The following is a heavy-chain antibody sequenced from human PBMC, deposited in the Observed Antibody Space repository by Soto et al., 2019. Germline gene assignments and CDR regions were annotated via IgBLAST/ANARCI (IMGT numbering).Heavy chain of an antibody. CDR2: IPSSGRST. D-gene: IGHD6-19*01. V-gene: IGHV3-23*01. Sequence: GGSLRLSGAASGFTFSSYAMSWVRQAPGKGLEWVSTIPSSGRSTYYADSVKGRFTISRDNSENTLYLQMNSLRADDTAVYYCAKDLGSSGWYFDYWGQGTLVTVSS. CDR3: AKDLGSSGWYFDY. CDR1: GFTFSSYA. J-gene: IGHJ4*02.